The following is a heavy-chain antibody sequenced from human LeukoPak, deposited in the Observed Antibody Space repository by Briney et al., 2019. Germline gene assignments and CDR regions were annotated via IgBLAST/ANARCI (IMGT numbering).Heavy chain of an antibody. J-gene: IGHJ5*02. Sequence: GASVKVSCKASGGTFSSYAISWVRQAPGQGLEWMGGIIPIFGTANYAQKFQGRVTITTDESTSTAYMELSSLRSEDTAVYCCARVLGGRRWFGELYNWFDPWGQGTLVTVSS. CDR3: ARVLGGRRWFGELYNWFDP. CDR2: IIPIFGTA. CDR1: GGTFSSYA. D-gene: IGHD3-10*01. V-gene: IGHV1-69*05.